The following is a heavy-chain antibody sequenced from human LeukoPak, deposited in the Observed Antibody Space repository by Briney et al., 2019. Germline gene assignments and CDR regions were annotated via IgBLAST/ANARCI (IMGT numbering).Heavy chain of an antibody. D-gene: IGHD2-15*01. J-gene: IGHJ4*02. Sequence: GSLRLSCAASGFTFSSYAMSWVRQAPGKGLEWVSAISGSGGSTYYADSVKGRFTISRDNSRNTLFLQMNSLRVEDTAVYYCATDRSTQYFDYWGQGTLVSVPS. V-gene: IGHV3-23*01. CDR2: ISGSGGST. CDR3: ATDRSTQYFDY. CDR1: GFTFSSYA.